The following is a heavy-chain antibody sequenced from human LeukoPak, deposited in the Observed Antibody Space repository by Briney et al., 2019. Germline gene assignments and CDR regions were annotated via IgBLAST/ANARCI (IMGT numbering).Heavy chain of an antibody. CDR2: MSSSSTI. CDR1: RFTFSRYS. J-gene: IGHJ5*02. V-gene: IGHV3-48*02. Sequence: GGSLRLSCAASRFTFSRYSMSWVRQAPGKGLEWVSFMSSSSTIYYADSVKGRLTISRDNAKNSLYLQMNSLRDEDTAVYYCAVHLGAWGQGTLVTVSS. CDR3: AVHLGA.